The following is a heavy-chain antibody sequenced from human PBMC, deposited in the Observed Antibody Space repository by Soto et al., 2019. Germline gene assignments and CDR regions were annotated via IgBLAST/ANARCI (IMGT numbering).Heavy chain of an antibody. V-gene: IGHV3-33*06. CDR2: IWYDGSNK. Sequence: HPGGSLRLSCAASGFTFSSYGMHWVRQAPGKGLEWVAVIWYDGSNKYYADSVKGRFTISRDNSKNTLYLQMNSLRAEDTAVYYCAKPARGWYSETDYWGQGTLVTVSS. CDR3: AKPARGWYSETDY. CDR1: GFTFSSYG. J-gene: IGHJ4*02. D-gene: IGHD6-19*01.